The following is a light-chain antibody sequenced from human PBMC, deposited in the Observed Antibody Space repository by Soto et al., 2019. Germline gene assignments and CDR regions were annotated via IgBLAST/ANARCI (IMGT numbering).Light chain of an antibody. Sequence: IQLTQTPSSLSASVGDRVTITCRASQGISSFLAWYQQKPGKAPKLLIYAASSLQSGVPSRFSGSGSGTEFTLTISSLQPDDFATYYCQQYNPYSPYTFGQGTKVDIK. V-gene: IGKV1-9*01. J-gene: IGKJ2*01. CDR1: QGISSF. CDR3: QQYNPYSPYT. CDR2: AAS.